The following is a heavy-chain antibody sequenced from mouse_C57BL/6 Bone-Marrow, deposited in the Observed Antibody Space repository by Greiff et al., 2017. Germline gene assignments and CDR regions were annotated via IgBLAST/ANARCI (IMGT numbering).Heavy chain of an antibody. CDR2: INPSSGYT. V-gene: IGHV1-4*01. CDR3: AGGERRGFAY. CDR1: GYTFTSYT. J-gene: IGHJ3*01. Sequence: VQVVESGAELARPGASVKMSCKASGYTFTSYTMHWVKQRPGQGLEWIGYINPSSGYTKYNQKFKDKAPLTADKSSSTAYRQLGSLTSEDSAVYYCAGGERRGFAYWGQGTLVTVSA.